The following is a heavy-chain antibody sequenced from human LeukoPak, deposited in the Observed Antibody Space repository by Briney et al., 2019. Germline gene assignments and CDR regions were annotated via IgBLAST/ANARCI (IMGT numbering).Heavy chain of an antibody. CDR1: GFPLSSYS. CDR3: VRVKGSYFDY. CDR2: ISSSGSAI. V-gene: IGHV3-48*01. D-gene: IGHD2-15*01. J-gene: IGHJ4*02. Sequence: GGSLRLSCAASGFPLSSYSINWVRQAPGKGLEWVSYISSSGSAIYYVDSVKGRFTVSRDNAKNSLFLQMNSPRAEDTSVYYCVRVKGSYFDYWGQGALVTVSS.